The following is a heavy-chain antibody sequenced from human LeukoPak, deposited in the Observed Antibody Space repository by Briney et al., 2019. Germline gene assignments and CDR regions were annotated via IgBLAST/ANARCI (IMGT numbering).Heavy chain of an antibody. CDR3: ARVTSGSYYALGP. D-gene: IGHD1-26*01. CDR1: GFTFSSYW. J-gene: IGHJ5*02. CDR2: INSDGSTT. Sequence: PGGSLRLSCAASGFTFSSYWVHWVRQAPGKGLVWVSRINSDGSTTNYADSVKGRFTISRDNAKNTLYLQMSSLRAEDMAVYYCARVTSGSYYALGPWGQGTLVTVSS. V-gene: IGHV3-74*01.